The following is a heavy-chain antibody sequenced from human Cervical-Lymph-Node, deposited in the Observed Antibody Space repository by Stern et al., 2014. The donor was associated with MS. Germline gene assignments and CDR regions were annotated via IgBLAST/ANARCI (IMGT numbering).Heavy chain of an antibody. CDR1: GYTFTSYW. CDR2: IFPGGSEI. CDR3: ARQRYFDY. V-gene: IGHV5-51*01. J-gene: IGHJ4*02. Sequence: EVQLVESGPEVKRPGESLKISCQASGYTFTSYWIGWVRQMPGKGQEGIGIIFPGGSEIKSSPSSQGRVTVSADKSSSTAYLQWNNLKASDTAIYYCARQRYFDYWGQGTLVTVSS.